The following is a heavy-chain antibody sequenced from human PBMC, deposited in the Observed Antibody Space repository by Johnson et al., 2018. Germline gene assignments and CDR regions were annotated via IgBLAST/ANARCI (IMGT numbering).Heavy chain of an antibody. J-gene: IGHJ3*02. CDR3: ARETLNWGSVPDAFDI. D-gene: IGHD7-27*01. V-gene: IGHV1-46*01. CDR2: INPSGGST. CDR1: RYTFTSYY. Sequence: QVQLVESGAEVKKPGASVKVSCKASRYTFTSYYMHWVRQAPGQGLEWMGIINPSGGSTSYAQKFQGRVTMTRDTSTSTVYMELSSLRSEDTAVYYCARETLNWGSVPDAFDIWGQGTMVTVSS.